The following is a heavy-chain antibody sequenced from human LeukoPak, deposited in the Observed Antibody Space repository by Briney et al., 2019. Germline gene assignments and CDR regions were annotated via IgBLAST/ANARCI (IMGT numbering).Heavy chain of an antibody. Sequence: GGSLRLSCAASQFTFSKYAMSWVRQAPGKGLEWVSAISGRGGSTYYADSVKGRFTISRDTSKNTLYLQMNSLRDEDTAVYYCAKEYDSSGFFDYWGQGTLVTVSS. CDR2: ISGRGGST. J-gene: IGHJ4*02. V-gene: IGHV3-23*01. CDR3: AKEYDSSGFFDY. CDR1: QFTFSKYA. D-gene: IGHD3-22*01.